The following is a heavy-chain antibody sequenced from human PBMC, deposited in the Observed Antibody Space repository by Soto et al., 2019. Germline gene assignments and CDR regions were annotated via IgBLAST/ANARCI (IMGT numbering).Heavy chain of an antibody. CDR3: AITATYDLSKHPYYGMDV. V-gene: IGHV1-2*04. J-gene: IGHJ6*02. D-gene: IGHD3-3*01. Sequence: ASVKVSCKASGYTFTGYYMHWGRQAPGQRLEWMGWINPNSGGTNYAQKFQGWVTMTRDTSISTAYMELSRLRSDDTAVYYCAITATYDLSKHPYYGMDVWGQGTTVTVSS. CDR1: GYTFTGYY. CDR2: INPNSGGT.